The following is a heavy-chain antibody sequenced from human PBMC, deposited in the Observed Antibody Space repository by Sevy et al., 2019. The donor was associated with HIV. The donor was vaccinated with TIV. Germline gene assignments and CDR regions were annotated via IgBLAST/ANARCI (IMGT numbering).Heavy chain of an antibody. V-gene: IGHV3-64D*06. CDR2: ISSNGGST. CDR3: VKGPPQYSSDPFDY. CDR1: VFTFSSYA. J-gene: IGHJ4*02. Sequence: GGSLRLSCSASVFTFSSYAMHWVRQAPGKGLEYVSAISSNGGSTYYADSVKGRFTISRDNSKNTLYLQMSSLRAEDTAVYYCVKGPPQYSSDPFDYWGQGTLVTVSS. D-gene: IGHD6-19*01.